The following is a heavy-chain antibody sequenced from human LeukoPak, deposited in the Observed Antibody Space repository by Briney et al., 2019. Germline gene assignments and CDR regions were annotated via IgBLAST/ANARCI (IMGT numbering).Heavy chain of an antibody. J-gene: IGHJ4*02. CDR2: ISSSSSYI. D-gene: IGHD3-10*01. CDR3: ARDPPMVRGAENY. Sequence: PGGSLRLSCAASGFAFSSYSMNWVRQAPGKGLEWVSSISSSSSYIYYADSVKGRFTISRDNAKNSLYLQMNSLRAEDTAVYYCARDPPMVRGAENYWGQGTLVTVSS. V-gene: IGHV3-21*01. CDR1: GFAFSSYS.